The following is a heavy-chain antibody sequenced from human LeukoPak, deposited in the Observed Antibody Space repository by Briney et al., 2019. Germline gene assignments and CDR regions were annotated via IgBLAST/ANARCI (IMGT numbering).Heavy chain of an antibody. D-gene: IGHD5-12*01. J-gene: IGHJ4*02. CDR2: IYSGGPT. V-gene: IGHV3-53*01. Sequence: PGGSLRLSCAASGFTVSNNYMSWVRQAPGKGLQWVSLIYSGGPTFYADSVEGRFTISRDDSKNTLFLQMDSLRAEDTAVYYCAKGGYSGYTPLFFFDFWGQGTLVTVSS. CDR3: AKGGYSGYTPLFFFDF. CDR1: GFTVSNNY.